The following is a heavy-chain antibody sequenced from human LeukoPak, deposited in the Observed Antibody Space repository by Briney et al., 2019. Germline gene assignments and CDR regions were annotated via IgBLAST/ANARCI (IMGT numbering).Heavy chain of an antibody. D-gene: IGHD1-26*01. CDR2: ISWDGGST. CDR1: GFTFDDYA. V-gene: IGHV3-43D*03. J-gene: IGHJ4*02. CDR3: AKGDPGGSYL. Sequence: GGSLRLSCAASGFTFDDYAMHWVRQAPGKGLEWVSLISWDGGSTYYADSVKGRFTISRDNSKNSLYLQMNSLRAEDTALYYCAKGDPGGSYLWGQGTLVTVSS.